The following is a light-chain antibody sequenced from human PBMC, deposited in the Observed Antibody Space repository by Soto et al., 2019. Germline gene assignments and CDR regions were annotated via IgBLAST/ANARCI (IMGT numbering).Light chain of an antibody. CDR2: DSF. CDR1: QGINTY. CDR3: QQYQNLPYT. J-gene: IGKJ2*01. Sequence: DIQMTQSPSSLSASVGDRVTISCQASQGINTYLNWYQQKPGKAPNLLIYDSFNLETGVPSRFNGSGSGTDFTLTISSLQPEDIGTFYCQQYQNLPYTFGQGTKLEIK. V-gene: IGKV1-33*01.